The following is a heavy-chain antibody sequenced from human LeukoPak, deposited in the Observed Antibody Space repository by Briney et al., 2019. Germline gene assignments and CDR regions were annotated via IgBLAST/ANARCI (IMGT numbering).Heavy chain of an antibody. J-gene: IGHJ3*02. CDR1: GYSISSGYY. CDR2: IYHSGRT. Sequence: PSETLSLTCTVSGYSISSGYYWGWIRQPPGKGLEWIGSIYHSGRTYYNPSLKSRVTISVDTSKNQFSLKLSSVTAADTAVYYCARGVYGGNSSDFDIWGQGTMVTVSS. D-gene: IGHD4-23*01. V-gene: IGHV4-38-2*02. CDR3: ARGVYGGNSSDFDI.